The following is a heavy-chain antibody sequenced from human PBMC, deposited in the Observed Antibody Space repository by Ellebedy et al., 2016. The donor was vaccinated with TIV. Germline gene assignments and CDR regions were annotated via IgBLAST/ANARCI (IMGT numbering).Heavy chain of an antibody. Sequence: PGGSLRLSCAASGFTFSSYGMHWVRQAPGKGLEWVAVIWYDGSNKYHADSVKGRFTISRDNSKNTLYLQMNSLRVEDTAVYYCARSDMIVVGNAMDVWGQGTTVTVSS. J-gene: IGHJ6*02. CDR2: IWYDGSNK. CDR1: GFTFSSYG. V-gene: IGHV3-33*08. CDR3: ARSDMIVVGNAMDV. D-gene: IGHD3-22*01.